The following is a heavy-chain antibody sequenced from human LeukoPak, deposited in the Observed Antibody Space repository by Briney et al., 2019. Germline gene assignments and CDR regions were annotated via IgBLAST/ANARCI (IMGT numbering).Heavy chain of an antibody. D-gene: IGHD3-10*01. Sequence: PSETLSLTCTVSGGSIRSYYWSWIRQPPGKGLEWIGYISDSGSANYNPSLESRVTISVDTSKNQFSLKLNSVTAADTAIYYFARHSGIGLDSWGQGTLVAVSS. V-gene: IGHV4-59*08. CDR1: GGSIRSYY. J-gene: IGHJ4*02. CDR3: ARHSGIGLDS. CDR2: ISDSGSA.